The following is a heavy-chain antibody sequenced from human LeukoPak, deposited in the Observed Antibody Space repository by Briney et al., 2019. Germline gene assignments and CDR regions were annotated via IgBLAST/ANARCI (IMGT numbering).Heavy chain of an antibody. D-gene: IGHD4-23*01. CDR1: GSTFSSYW. J-gene: IGHJ4*02. V-gene: IGHV3-74*01. CDR3: ARGRPHGNDY. CDR2: IASDGSST. Sequence: GGSVRLSCAASGSTFSSYWMNWVRQAPGKGLVWVSRIASDGSSTTYADSVKGRFSISRDNAKNTLYLQMNSLRVEDTAVYYCARGRPHGNDYWGQGTLVTVSS.